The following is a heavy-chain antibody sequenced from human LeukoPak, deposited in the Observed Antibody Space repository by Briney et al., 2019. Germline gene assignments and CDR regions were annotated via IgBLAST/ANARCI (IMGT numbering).Heavy chain of an antibody. CDR1: GGSISSSSYY. V-gene: IGHV4-39*07. CDR3: AREDRIAAALIDY. CDR2: IYYSGST. J-gene: IGHJ4*02. Sequence: SETLSLTCTVSGGSISSSSYYWGWIRQPPGKGLEWIGSIYYSGSTYYNPSLKSRVTISVDTSKNQFSLKLSSVTAADTAVYYCAREDRIAAALIDYWGQGTLVTVSS. D-gene: IGHD6-13*01.